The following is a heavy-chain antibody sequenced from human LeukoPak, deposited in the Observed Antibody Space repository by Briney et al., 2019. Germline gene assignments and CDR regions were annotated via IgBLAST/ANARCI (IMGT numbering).Heavy chain of an antibody. D-gene: IGHD3-22*01. CDR3: TRGSIAYYYMDV. J-gene: IGHJ6*03. CDR2: IYYSGST. CDR1: GGSFSGYY. V-gene: IGHV4-59*01. Sequence: PSETQSLTCAVYGGSFSGYYWSWIRQPPGKGLEWIGNIYYSGSTNYNPSLKSRVTISVDTSKNQFSLKLSSVTAADTAVYYCTRGSIAYYYMDVWGKGTTVTISS.